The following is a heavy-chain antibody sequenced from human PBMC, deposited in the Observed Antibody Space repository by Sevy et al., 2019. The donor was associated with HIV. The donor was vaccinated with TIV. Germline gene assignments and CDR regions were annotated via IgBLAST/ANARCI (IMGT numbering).Heavy chain of an antibody. CDR1: GGSISSYY. D-gene: IGHD2-8*01. V-gene: IGHV4-59*01. Sequence: SETLSLTCTVSGGSISSYYWSWIRQPPGKGLEWIGYIYYSGSTNYTPSLKSRVTISVDTSKNQFSLKLSSVTAADTAVYYCARGRELEDIVLMVYAIDAFDIWGQGTMVTVSS. CDR2: IYYSGST. J-gene: IGHJ3*02. CDR3: ARGRELEDIVLMVYAIDAFDI.